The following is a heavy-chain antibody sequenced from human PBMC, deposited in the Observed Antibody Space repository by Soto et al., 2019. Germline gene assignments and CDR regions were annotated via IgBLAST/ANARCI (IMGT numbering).Heavy chain of an antibody. CDR3: ASDTSNDFRRGYGGFEP. CDR1: GGSFRGYY. CDR2: INHSGGT. Sequence: SETLSLTCAVYGGSFRGYYWSGIRQPPGKGLEWIGEINHSGGTNYNPSLKSRVTISVDTSKNHFSLNLSSVTAADTELYYCASDTSNDFRRGYGGFEPWGQGTQLSV. D-gene: IGHD3-3*01. J-gene: IGHJ5*02. V-gene: IGHV4-34*01.